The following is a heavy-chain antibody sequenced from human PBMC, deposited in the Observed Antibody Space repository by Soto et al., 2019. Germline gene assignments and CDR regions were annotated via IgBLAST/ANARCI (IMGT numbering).Heavy chain of an antibody. D-gene: IGHD6-6*01. J-gene: IGHJ6*02. Sequence: GASVKVSCKASGLTFSSYAMRWGRQAPGQRLEWMGWISAYNGNTNYAQKLQGRVTMTTDTSTSTAYMELRSLRSDDTAVYYCARGSDSSSSAYYYYYGMDVWGQGTTVTVSS. CDR2: ISAYNGNT. CDR3: ARGSDSSSSAYYYYYGMDV. V-gene: IGHV1-18*01. CDR1: GLTFSSYA.